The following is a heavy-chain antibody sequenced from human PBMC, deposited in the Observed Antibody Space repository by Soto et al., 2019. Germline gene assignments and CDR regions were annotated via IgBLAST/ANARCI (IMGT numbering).Heavy chain of an antibody. CDR1: GYTFTSYG. Sequence: QVQLVQSGAEVKKPGASVKVSCKASGYTFTSYGISWVRQAPGQGLEWMGWISAYNGNTNYAQKRQGSGTMTTATSTSTDSVELRSLRSDDTAVYYCARPKRYCSGGSCYSYTTDWYFDLWGRGTLVTVSS. J-gene: IGHJ2*01. CDR2: ISAYNGNT. CDR3: ARPKRYCSGGSCYSYTTDWYFDL. V-gene: IGHV1-18*01. D-gene: IGHD2-15*01.